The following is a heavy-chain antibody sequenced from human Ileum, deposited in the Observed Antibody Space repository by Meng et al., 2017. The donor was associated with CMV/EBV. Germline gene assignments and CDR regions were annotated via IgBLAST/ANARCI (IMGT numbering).Heavy chain of an antibody. J-gene: IGHJ4*02. CDR2: IYWNDDK. D-gene: IGHD6-13*01. Sequence: SGFSLSTSGVHVGWIRQPPGTALEWLALIYWNDDKRYSPSLKSRLTITKDTSKNQVVLTMTNMDPVDTATYYCAHHKYSSSWYYFDYWGQGTLVTVSS. CDR1: GFSLSTSGVH. V-gene: IGHV2-5*01. CDR3: AHHKYSSSWYYFDY.